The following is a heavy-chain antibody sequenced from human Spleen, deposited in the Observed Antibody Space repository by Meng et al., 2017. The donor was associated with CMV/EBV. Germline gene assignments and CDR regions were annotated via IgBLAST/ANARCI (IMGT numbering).Heavy chain of an antibody. CDR3: ARRETGTTSYFDY. V-gene: IGHV3-21*01. CDR2: ISSSSSYI. CDR1: GFTFNSYS. D-gene: IGHD1-1*01. J-gene: IGHJ4*02. Sequence: GESLKISCVVSGFTFNSYSMTWVRQAPGKGLEWVSSISSSSSYIYYADSVKGRFTISRDNAKNSLYLQMNSLRAEDTAVYCCARRETGTTSYFDYWGQGTLVTVSS.